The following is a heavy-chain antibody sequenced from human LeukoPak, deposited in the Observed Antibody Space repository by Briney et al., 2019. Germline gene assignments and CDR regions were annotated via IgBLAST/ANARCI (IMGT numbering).Heavy chain of an antibody. J-gene: IGHJ6*03. Sequence: GGSLRLSCAASGFTFSRYNVNWVRQAPGKGLEWVSSITSGSSYIYYADSVKGRFTISRDNAKNSLYLQMNSLRAEDTAVYYCARDPYSGSYGNYYYYFMDVWGKGTTVTISS. V-gene: IGHV3-21*01. CDR1: GFTFSRYN. D-gene: IGHD1-26*01. CDR3: ARDPYSGSYGNYYYYFMDV. CDR2: ITSGSSYI.